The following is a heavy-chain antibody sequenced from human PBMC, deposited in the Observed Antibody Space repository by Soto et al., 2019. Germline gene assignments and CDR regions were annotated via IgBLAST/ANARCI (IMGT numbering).Heavy chain of an antibody. J-gene: IGHJ6*02. D-gene: IGHD6-25*01. Sequence: QVQLVQSGAEVKTPGSSVKVSCEASGGTFSSYSINWVRQAPGQGLEWMGRLIPMFGTTDYAQRFQGRVTFVADESTNTASMEVTDLTSDDSAVYYCARAAVLTFIRFYDVDVSGQGTTVTVSS. V-gene: IGHV1-69*18. CDR1: GGTFSSYS. CDR3: ARAAVLTFIRFYDVDV. CDR2: LIPMFGTT.